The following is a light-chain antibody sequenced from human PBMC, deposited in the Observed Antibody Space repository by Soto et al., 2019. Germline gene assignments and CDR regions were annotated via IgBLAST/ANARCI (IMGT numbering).Light chain of an antibody. CDR1: QGIRND. V-gene: IGKV1-6*01. CDR2: AAS. CDR3: LQEYNYPLT. Sequence: AIQMTQSPSALSASVGDRVTITCRARQGIRNDLGWYQQKPWKAPKLLIYAASSLQSGVPSRFSGSGSGTDFTLTISSLQPEDFATYDCLQEYNYPLTFGGGTKVEIK. J-gene: IGKJ4*01.